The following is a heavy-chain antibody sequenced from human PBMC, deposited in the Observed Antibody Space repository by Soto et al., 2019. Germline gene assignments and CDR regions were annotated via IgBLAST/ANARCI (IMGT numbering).Heavy chain of an antibody. CDR2: ISATGAGT. D-gene: IGHD2-15*01. CDR1: GFTFNNYA. Sequence: PGGSLRLSCAASGFTFNNYAMNWVRLAPGKGLEWVSSISATGAGTYYADSVNGRFTISRDNSKNPLYLQMNSLRAEDTAIYYCAKKICTATACPGSFDYWGQGTLVTVSS. V-gene: IGHV3-23*01. J-gene: IGHJ4*02. CDR3: AKKICTATACPGSFDY.